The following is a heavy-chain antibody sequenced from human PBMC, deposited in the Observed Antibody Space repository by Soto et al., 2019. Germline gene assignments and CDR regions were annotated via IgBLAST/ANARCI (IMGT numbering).Heavy chain of an antibody. D-gene: IGHD5-18*01. V-gene: IGHV1-8*01. CDR1: GYTFTTYD. CDR2: MNPNSGNT. CDR3: ARVTGVVQLCPMCYFDY. Sequence: ASVKVSCKASGYTFTTYDINWVRQATGQGLEWMGWMNPNSGNTGYAQKFQGRVTMTRNTSISTAYMELSSLRSEDTAVYYCARVTGVVQLCPMCYFDYWGQGTLVTVSS. J-gene: IGHJ4*02.